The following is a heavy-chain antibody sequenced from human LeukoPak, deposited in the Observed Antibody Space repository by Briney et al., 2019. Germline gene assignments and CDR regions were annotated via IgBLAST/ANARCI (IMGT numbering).Heavy chain of an antibody. V-gene: IGHV3-23*01. CDR2: ISGSGGST. J-gene: IGHJ4*02. Sequence: GGSLRLSCAASGFTFSSYAVSWVRQAPGKGLEWVSAISGSGGSTYYADSVKGRFTISRDNSKNTQYLQMNSLRAEDTAVYYCAKDPSWSGYFDYWGQGTLVTVSS. CDR1: GFTFSSYA. D-gene: IGHD6-13*01. CDR3: AKDPSWSGYFDY.